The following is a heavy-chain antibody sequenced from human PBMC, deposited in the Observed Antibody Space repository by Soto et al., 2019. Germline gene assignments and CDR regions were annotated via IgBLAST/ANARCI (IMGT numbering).Heavy chain of an antibody. Sequence: PSETLSLTCAVYGGSFSGYYWSWIRQPPGKGLEWIGEINHSGSTNYNPSLKSRVTISVDTSKNQFSLKLSSVTAADTAVYYCAGRSTIGNWFDPWGQGTLVTVSS. J-gene: IGHJ5*02. CDR2: INHSGST. D-gene: IGHD5-12*01. CDR1: GGSFSGYY. V-gene: IGHV4-34*01. CDR3: AGRSTIGNWFDP.